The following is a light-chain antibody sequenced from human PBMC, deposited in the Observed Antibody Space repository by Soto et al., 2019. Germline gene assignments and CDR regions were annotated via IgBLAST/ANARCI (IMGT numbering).Light chain of an antibody. J-gene: IGKJ5*01. V-gene: IGKV3-20*01. CDR3: QQYGNSPLT. CDR2: GAS. Sequence: EIVLTQSPGTLSLSPGERATLSCRASQSVGSSYLAWYQQKPGQAPRLLIYGASSRATGIPDRFSGSGSGTDFTLTISRLEPEDFAVYYCQQYGNSPLTFGQGTRLEIK. CDR1: QSVGSSY.